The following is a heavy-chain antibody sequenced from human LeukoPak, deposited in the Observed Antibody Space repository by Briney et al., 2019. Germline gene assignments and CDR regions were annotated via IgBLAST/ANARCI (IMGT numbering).Heavy chain of an antibody. CDR3: VRSRSYSAYY. J-gene: IGHJ4*02. CDR1: GGSFSGYY. CDR2: INHSGST. Sequence: PSETLSLTCAVYGGSFSGYYWSWIRQPPGKGLEWIGEINHSGSTNYNPSLKSRVTISLDTSKNQFSLKLSSVTAADTAVYYCVRSRSYSAYYWSQGTLVTVSS. D-gene: IGHD1-26*01. V-gene: IGHV4-34*01.